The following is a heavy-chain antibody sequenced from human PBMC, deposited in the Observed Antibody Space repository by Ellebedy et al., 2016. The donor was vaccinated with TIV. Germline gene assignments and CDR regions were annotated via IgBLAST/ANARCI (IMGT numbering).Heavy chain of an antibody. CDR1: GGSVDNSAHY. V-gene: IGHV4-39*01. CDR3: ARWIVVAGGFDY. CDR2: IYYSGST. J-gene: IGHJ4*02. D-gene: IGHD6-19*01. Sequence: MPSETLSLTCTVSGGSVDNSAHYWTWVRQPPGKGLQWIANIYYSGSTYYNPSLKSRVTISVDTSKNQFSLKLISVTAADTAVYYCARWIVVAGGFDYWGQGTLVTVSS.